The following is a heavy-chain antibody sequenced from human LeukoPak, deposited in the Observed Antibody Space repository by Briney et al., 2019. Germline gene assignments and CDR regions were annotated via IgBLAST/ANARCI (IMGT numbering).Heavy chain of an antibody. CDR2: IWYDGSNK. V-gene: IGHV3-33*06. CDR3: AKCSDYYYYMDV. D-gene: IGHD3-10*02. CDR1: GFTFSSYV. J-gene: IGHJ6*03. Sequence: GGSPRLSCAASGFTFSSYVMHWVRQAPGKGLEWVAVIWYDGSNKYYADSVKGRFTISRDNSKNTLYLQMNSLRAEDTAVYYCAKCSDYYYYMDVWGKGTTVTVSS.